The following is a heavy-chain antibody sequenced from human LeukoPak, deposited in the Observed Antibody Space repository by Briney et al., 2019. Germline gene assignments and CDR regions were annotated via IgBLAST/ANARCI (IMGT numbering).Heavy chain of an antibody. CDR2: IIPIFGTA. V-gene: IGHV1-69*05. Sequence: GASVKVSCKASGGTFSSYAISWVRQAPGQGLEWMGGIIPIFGTANYAQKFQGRVTVTTDESTSTAYMELRSLRSDDTAVYYCARDYSSSETRLNDYWGQGTLVTVSS. CDR1: GGTFSSYA. CDR3: ARDYSSSETRLNDY. D-gene: IGHD6-13*01. J-gene: IGHJ4*02.